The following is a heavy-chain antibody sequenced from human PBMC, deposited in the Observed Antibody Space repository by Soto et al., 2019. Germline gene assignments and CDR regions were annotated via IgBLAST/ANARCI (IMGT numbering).Heavy chain of an antibody. V-gene: IGHV1-18*01. Sequence: SVKVSCKASGYSFSTYEIDWLRQAPGQGLEWIGWVSAYRDYTNYAEKFQDRVTMTTDTSTNTAYMELRSLTYNGTAVYYCARDVGDESITYNDAFDVWGQGTMVTVS. D-gene: IGHD3-10*01. CDR1: GYSFSTYE. J-gene: IGHJ3*01. CDR2: VSAYRDYT. CDR3: ARDVGDESITYNDAFDV.